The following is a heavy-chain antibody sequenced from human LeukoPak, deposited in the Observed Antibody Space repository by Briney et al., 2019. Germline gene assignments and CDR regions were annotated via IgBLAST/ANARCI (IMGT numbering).Heavy chain of an antibody. CDR2: ISYDGSNK. CDR1: GFTFSSYA. Sequence: GGSLRLSCAASGFTFSSYAMHWVRQAPGKGLEWVALISYDGSNKYYADSVKGRFTISRDNSKNTLYLQMNSLRAEDTAVYCCARASGQLVKSDFDYWGQGTLVTVSS. V-gene: IGHV3-30-3*01. J-gene: IGHJ4*02. D-gene: IGHD6-13*01. CDR3: ARASGQLVKSDFDY.